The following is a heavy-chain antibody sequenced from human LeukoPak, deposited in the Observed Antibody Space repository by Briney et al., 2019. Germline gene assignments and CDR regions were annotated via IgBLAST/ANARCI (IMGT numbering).Heavy chain of an antibody. CDR3: AKNSPPSLWFGELFVDY. J-gene: IGHJ4*02. CDR2: ISYDGSNK. Sequence: GRSLRLSCAASGFTFSSYGMHWVRQAPGKGLEWVAVISYDGSNKYYADSVKGRFTISRDNSKNTLYLQMNSLRAEDTAVYYCAKNSPPSLWFGELFVDYWGQGTLVTVSS. CDR1: GFTFSSYG. D-gene: IGHD3-10*01. V-gene: IGHV3-30*18.